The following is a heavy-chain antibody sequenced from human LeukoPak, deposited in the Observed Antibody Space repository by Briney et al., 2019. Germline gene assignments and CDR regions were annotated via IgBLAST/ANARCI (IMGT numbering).Heavy chain of an antibody. J-gene: IGHJ4*02. CDR3: ARSDLGTITAGPVEY. V-gene: IGHV1-18*01. D-gene: IGHD5-12*01. CDR2: ISGYQGST. Sequence: ASVKVSFKASGYTFTNYGIAWVRQAPGQGLEWMGWISGYQGSTKYAQNFQGRVTMTMDTSTSTAYMYLRSLRSDGTAIYVCARSDLGTITAGPVEYWGQGTLVAVSS. CDR1: GYTFTNYG.